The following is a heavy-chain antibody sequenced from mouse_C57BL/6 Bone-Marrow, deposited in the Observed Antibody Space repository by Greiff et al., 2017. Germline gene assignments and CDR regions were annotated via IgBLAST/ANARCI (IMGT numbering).Heavy chain of an antibody. CDR1: GIDFSRYW. V-gene: IGHV4-1*01. CDR2: INPDSSTI. CDR3: ARRDDYECFFAY. Sequence: EVKLQESGGGLVQPGGSLKLSCAASGIDFSRYWMSWVRRAPGKGLEWIGEINPDSSTINYAPSLKDKFIISRDNAKNTLYLQMSKVRSEDTALYYGARRDDYECFFAYWGQGTLVTVSA. J-gene: IGHJ3*01. D-gene: IGHD2-4*01.